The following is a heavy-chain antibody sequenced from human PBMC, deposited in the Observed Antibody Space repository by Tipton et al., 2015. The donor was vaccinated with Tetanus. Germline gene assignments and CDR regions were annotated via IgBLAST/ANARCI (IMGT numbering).Heavy chain of an antibody. CDR2: AYYSGST. D-gene: IGHD5-18*01. J-gene: IGHJ4*02. CDR3: ARAAIQLFDQ. Sequence: TLSLTCTVSGGSISSSSYYWGWIRQPPGKGLEWIGSAYYSGSTYYNPSLKSRVTISVDTSKNQFSLELSSVTAADTAVYYCARAAIQLFDQWGQGIPVIVSS. V-gene: IGHV4-39*01. CDR1: GGSISSSSYY.